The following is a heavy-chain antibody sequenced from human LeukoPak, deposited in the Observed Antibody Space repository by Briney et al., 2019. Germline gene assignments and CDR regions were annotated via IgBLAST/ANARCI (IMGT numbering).Heavy chain of an antibody. V-gene: IGHV1-46*01. Sequence: ASVKVSCKASGYTFTSYYMHWVRQAPGQGLEWMGIINPSGGGTSYAQKFQGRVTITADKSTSTAYMELSSLRSEDTAVYFCARDWGVGGRPGYMDVWGKGTTVTVSS. CDR1: GYTFTSYY. J-gene: IGHJ6*03. CDR2: INPSGGGT. D-gene: IGHD6-6*01. CDR3: ARDWGVGGRPGYMDV.